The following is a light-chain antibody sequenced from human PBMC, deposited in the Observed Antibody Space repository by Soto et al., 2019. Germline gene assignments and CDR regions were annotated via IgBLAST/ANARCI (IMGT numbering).Light chain of an antibody. Sequence: QSVLTQPPSVSGAPGQRVTISCTGGSSNIGAGYDVHWYQQLPGTAPKLLIYVNTNRPSGVPDRFSGSKSGTSGSLAITGLQAEDEGDYYCQSYDSSLSGAVFGGGTKLTVL. J-gene: IGLJ2*01. CDR2: VNT. V-gene: IGLV1-40*01. CDR1: SSNIGAGYD. CDR3: QSYDSSLSGAV.